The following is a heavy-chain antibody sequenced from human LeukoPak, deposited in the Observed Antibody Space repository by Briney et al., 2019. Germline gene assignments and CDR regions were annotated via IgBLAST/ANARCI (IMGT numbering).Heavy chain of an antibody. Sequence: ASVKVSCKASGYTFTSYAMNWVRQAPGQGLEWMGWISAYNGNTNYAQKLQGRVTMTTDTSTSTAYMELRSLRSDDTAVYYCARIEPAYSSSWYREYWGQGTLVTVSS. CDR2: ISAYNGNT. D-gene: IGHD6-13*01. V-gene: IGHV1-18*01. CDR3: ARIEPAYSSSWYREY. CDR1: GYTFTSYA. J-gene: IGHJ4*02.